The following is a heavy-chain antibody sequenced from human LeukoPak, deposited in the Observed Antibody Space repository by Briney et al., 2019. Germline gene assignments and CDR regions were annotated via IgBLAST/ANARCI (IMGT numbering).Heavy chain of an antibody. V-gene: IGHV3-23*01. Sequence: GGSLRLSCAASGFTFSSYAMSWVRQAPGKGLEWVSVISASGDRTYYADSVKGRFTISRDNSKNTLYLQMNSLRAEDTAIYYCAKLIAARGPGDYWGQGTLVTVSS. CDR3: AKLIAARGPGDY. CDR1: GFTFSSYA. CDR2: ISASGDRT. D-gene: IGHD6-6*01. J-gene: IGHJ4*02.